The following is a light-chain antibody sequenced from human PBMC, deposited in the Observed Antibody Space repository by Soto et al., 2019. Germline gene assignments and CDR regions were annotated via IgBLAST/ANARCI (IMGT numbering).Light chain of an antibody. Sequence: ENVLTQSPGTLSLSPGERATLSCRASESVSSSFLAWYQQRLGQAPRLLIYGASSRATGIPDRFSGSGSGTDFTLTISRLEPEDCAVYYCQQYGSSPSTFGQGTKVEIK. CDR2: GAS. CDR1: ESVSSSF. CDR3: QQYGSSPST. J-gene: IGKJ1*01. V-gene: IGKV3-20*01.